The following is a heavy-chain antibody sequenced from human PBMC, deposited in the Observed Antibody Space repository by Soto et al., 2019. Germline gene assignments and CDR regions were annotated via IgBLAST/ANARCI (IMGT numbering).Heavy chain of an antibody. CDR3: VRLLDVDY. CDR2: INRDGTTS. D-gene: IGHD3-10*01. CDR1: GFTFSNYW. Sequence: QLVESGGGLVQPGGSLRLSCAASGFTFSNYWMHWVRQAPGKGLVWISRINRDGTTSEYADSVKGRFTISRDNAKHVVYLQMNSLRAEDTAIYYCVRLLDVDYWGQGTRVTVSS. J-gene: IGHJ4*02. V-gene: IGHV3-74*03.